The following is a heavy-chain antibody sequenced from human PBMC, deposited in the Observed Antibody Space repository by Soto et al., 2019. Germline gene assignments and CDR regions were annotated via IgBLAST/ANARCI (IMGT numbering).Heavy chain of an antibody. D-gene: IGHD1-1*01. CDR1: GGSIGNNYYY. CDR3: ARDQLEGNWFDP. V-gene: IGHV4-39*02. CDR2: IYYSGST. Sequence: SETLSLTCTVSGGSIGNNYYYWGWIRQPPGKGLEWIGSIYYSGSTYYNPSLKSRVTISVDTSKNQFSLKLSSVTAADTAVYYCARDQLEGNWFDPWGQGTLVT. J-gene: IGHJ5*02.